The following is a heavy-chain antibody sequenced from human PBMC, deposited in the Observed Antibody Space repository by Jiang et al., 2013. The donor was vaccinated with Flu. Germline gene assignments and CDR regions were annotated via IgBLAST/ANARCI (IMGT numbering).Heavy chain of an antibody. CDR1: GYSFKTYW. V-gene: IGHV5-51*01. Sequence: VKKPGESLKISCKGSGYSFKTYWIGWVRQMPAKGLEWMGIIYPGDSDIRYSPSFQGQVTISADKSISTAYLQWSSLKVSDTAMYYCARHGDCSGGTCSLDYWGQGTLVTVSS. CDR2: IYPGDSDI. CDR3: ARHGDCSGGTCSLDY. D-gene: IGHD2-15*01. J-gene: IGHJ4*02.